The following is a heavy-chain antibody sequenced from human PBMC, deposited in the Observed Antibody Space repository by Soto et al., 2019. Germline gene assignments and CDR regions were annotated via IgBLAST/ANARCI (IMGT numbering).Heavy chain of an antibody. CDR3: ARDSRSGYYLEY. J-gene: IGHJ4*02. CDR1: GDSISSGGYS. V-gene: IGHV4-30-2*01. Sequence: QLQLRESGSGLVKPSQTLSLTCTVSGDSISSGGYSWNWIRQPPGKGLEWIGYIYHSGGIDYNPSLXSXXTITVGSSNNQFSLKLRSVTAADTAVYYCARDSRSGYYLEYWGQGTLVTVSS. D-gene: IGHD3-22*01. CDR2: IYHSGGI.